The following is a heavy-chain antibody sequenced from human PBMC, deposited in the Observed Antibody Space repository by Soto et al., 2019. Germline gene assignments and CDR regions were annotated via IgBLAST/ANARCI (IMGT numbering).Heavy chain of an antibody. CDR2: INPNGGGT. CDR3: ARDSSASATSYSFDY. Sequence: FLNHYIHWVRQAPGVGLEWMGIINPNGGGTDYAQKFQGRVTMTTDTYASTVHMQLSSLSSADTAVYFCARDSSASATSYSFDYWGQGTLVTVSS. CDR1: FLNHY. V-gene: IGHV1-46*01. D-gene: IGHD3-10*01. J-gene: IGHJ4*02.